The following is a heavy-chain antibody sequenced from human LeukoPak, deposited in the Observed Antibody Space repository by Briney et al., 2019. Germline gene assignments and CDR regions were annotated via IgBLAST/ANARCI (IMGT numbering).Heavy chain of an antibody. CDR3: ARARLSFTRGIGANYFDY. CDR1: GFTFSSYG. J-gene: IGHJ4*02. V-gene: IGHV3-7*01. Sequence: GGSLRLSCAASGFTFSSYGMSWVRQAPGKGLEWVANIKGDGSEKYYVDSVKGRFSISRDNAKNFLYLQVNSLRADDTAVYYCARARLSFTRGIGANYFDYWGQGTPVTVSS. CDR2: IKGDGSEK. D-gene: IGHD2-15*01.